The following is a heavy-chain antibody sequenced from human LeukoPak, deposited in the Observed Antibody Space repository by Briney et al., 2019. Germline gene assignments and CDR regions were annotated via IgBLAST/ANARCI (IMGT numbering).Heavy chain of an antibody. CDR2: IYDTGNT. D-gene: IGHD2-15*01. CDR3: ARHEIGYCDGGPWAYYFDY. Sequence: SETLSPTCTVSGGSISSYYCSWIRQPPGMGLEWIAYIYDTGNTRYNPSLQSRVTMSVDTSKNQFSLKLRSVTAADTAVYYCARHEIGYCDGGPWAYYFDYWSHGVLVTVSS. V-gene: IGHV4-59*08. CDR1: GGSISSYY. J-gene: IGHJ4*03.